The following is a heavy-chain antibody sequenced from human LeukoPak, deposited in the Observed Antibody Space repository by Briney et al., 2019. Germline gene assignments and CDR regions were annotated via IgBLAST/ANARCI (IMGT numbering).Heavy chain of an antibody. CDR3: ARPDYGDYAHFQH. CDR1: GYTFTSYD. J-gene: IGHJ1*01. CDR2: MNPNSGNT. Sequence: ASVKVSCKASGYTFTSYDINWVRQATGQGLEWMGWMNPNSGNTGYAQEFQGRVTMTRNTSISTAYMELSSLRSEDTAVYYCARPDYGDYAHFQHWGQGTLVTVSS. V-gene: IGHV1-8*01. D-gene: IGHD4-17*01.